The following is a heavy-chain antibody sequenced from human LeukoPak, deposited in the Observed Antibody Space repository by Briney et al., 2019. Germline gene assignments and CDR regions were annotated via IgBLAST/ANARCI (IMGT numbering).Heavy chain of an antibody. CDR3: AREGTGTFDY. Sequence: PGGSLRLSCAVSGFTFSTYTMNWVRQAPGKGLEWVSYITGTSSTIYYAASVKGRFTVSRDNARNSLYLQMNSLRDEDTAVYYCAREGTGTFDYWGQGTLVTVSS. V-gene: IGHV3-48*02. CDR1: GFTFSTYT. J-gene: IGHJ4*02. CDR2: ITGTSSTI. D-gene: IGHD1-1*01.